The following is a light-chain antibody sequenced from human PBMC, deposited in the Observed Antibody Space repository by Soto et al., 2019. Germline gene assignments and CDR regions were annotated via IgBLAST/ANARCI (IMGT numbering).Light chain of an antibody. V-gene: IGKV4-1*01. CDR1: QSVLYSSNNKNY. CDR2: WAS. CDR3: QQYYSTPFS. J-gene: IGKJ4*01. Sequence: DIVMTQSPDSLAVSLGERATINCKSSQSVLYSSNNKNYLAWYQQKPGQPPKLLIYWASTREFGVPDRFSGSGSGTDFTLTISSLQAEDVAVYYCQQYYSTPFSFGGGTKVEIK.